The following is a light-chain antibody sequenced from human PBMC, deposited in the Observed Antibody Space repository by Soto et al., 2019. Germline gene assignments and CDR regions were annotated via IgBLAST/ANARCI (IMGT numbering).Light chain of an antibody. CDR1: QSVSSY. J-gene: IGKJ1*01. CDR3: QQRRYWPVT. CDR2: DAS. V-gene: IGKV3-11*01. Sequence: EIVLTQSPAILSMSPGERATLSCRASQSVSSYFAWYQQKPGQAPRLLIYDASSRATGVPARFSGSGSGTDFTLTISSLEHEDFAVYYCQQRRYWPVTFGQGTKVDIK.